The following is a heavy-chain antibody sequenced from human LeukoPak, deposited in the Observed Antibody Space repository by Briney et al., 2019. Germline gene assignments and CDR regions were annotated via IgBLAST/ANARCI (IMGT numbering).Heavy chain of an antibody. CDR3: ARGVVVTATSGNDY. CDR2: ISSSSSTI. Sequence: PGGSLRLSCAASGFTFSSYSMNWVRQAPGKGLEWVSYISSSSSTIYYADSVKGRFTISRDNAKNTLYLQMNSLTTEDTAVYYCARGVVVTATSGNDYWGQGTLVTVSS. D-gene: IGHD3-16*02. J-gene: IGHJ4*02. CDR1: GFTFSSYS. V-gene: IGHV3-48*04.